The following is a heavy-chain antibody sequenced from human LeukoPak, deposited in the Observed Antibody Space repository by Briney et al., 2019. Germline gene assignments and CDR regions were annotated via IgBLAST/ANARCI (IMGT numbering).Heavy chain of an antibody. J-gene: IGHJ4*02. D-gene: IGHD5-18*01. CDR3: ATLDTAMVTNFGY. V-gene: IGHV3-7*01. CDR2: INQEGSDK. Sequence: PLGCLRLSCAASGLTFRRDWMSWVRQAPGKGLEWVAMINQEGSDKYNVDSVKGRFTISSDNTKNSLNLQMNSLRAEDTAVYYCATLDTAMVTNFGYWGQGTLVTDCS. CDR1: GLTFRRDW.